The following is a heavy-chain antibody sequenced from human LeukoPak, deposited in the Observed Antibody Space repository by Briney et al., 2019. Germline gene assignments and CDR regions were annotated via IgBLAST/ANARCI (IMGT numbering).Heavy chain of an antibody. CDR1: GFTFSNYW. CDR3: VRDGGVSGYDLLDY. CDR2: INQDATKE. J-gene: IGHJ4*02. Sequence: QPGGSLRLSCAASGFTFSNYWMTWVRQAPGKGLEWVAVINQDATKEYYMDSVKARFTISRDNAKNSVSLQMNSLRAEYTAVYYCVRDGGVSGYDLLDYWGQGTLVTVSS. D-gene: IGHD5-12*01. V-gene: IGHV3-7*01.